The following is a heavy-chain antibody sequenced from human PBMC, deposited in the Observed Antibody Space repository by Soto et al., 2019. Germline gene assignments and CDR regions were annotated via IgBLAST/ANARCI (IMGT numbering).Heavy chain of an antibody. CDR2: IIPIFGTA. CDR1: GGTFSSYA. J-gene: IGHJ4*02. V-gene: IGHV1-69*01. Sequence: QVQLVQSGAEVKKPGSSVKVSCTASGGTFSSYAISWVRQAPGQGLEWMGGIIPIFGTANYAQKFQGRVTITADESTSTAYMELSSLRSEDTAVYYCARIRPHIGYDQVDYWGQGTRGTVSS. D-gene: IGHD5-12*01. CDR3: ARIRPHIGYDQVDY.